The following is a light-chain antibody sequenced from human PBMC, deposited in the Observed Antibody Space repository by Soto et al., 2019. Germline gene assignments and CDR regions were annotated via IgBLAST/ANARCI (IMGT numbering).Light chain of an antibody. CDR1: QGITSW. Sequence: DVQMTQSPSYVSASVGDTVTIICRASQGITSWLAWYQQKPGKAPKLLIYGASSLQNGVPSRFSGSGSGTEFTLTISSLQPDDFATYYCHQYNSYSFGQGTKVDIK. V-gene: IGKV1-12*01. CDR2: GAS. CDR3: HQYNSYS. J-gene: IGKJ1*01.